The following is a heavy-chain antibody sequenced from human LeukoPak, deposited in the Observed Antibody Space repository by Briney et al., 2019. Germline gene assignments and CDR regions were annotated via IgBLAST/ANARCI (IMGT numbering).Heavy chain of an antibody. D-gene: IGHD3-16*01. CDR3: AKNYVWGTNNYFDY. Sequence: GGSLRLSCAASGFTFSSYAMSWVRQAPGKGLEWVSTISGSGGSTYYADSVKGRFTISRDNSKNTLYLQMNSLRAEDTAVYYCAKNYVWGTNNYFDYWGQGTLVTVSS. CDR2: ISGSGGST. V-gene: IGHV3-23*01. CDR1: GFTFSSYA. J-gene: IGHJ4*02.